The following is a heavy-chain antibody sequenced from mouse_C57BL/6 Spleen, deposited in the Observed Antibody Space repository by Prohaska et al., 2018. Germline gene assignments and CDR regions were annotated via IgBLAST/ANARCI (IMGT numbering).Heavy chain of an antibody. CDR2: IDPSDSYT. V-gene: IGHV1-69*01. J-gene: IGHJ2*01. CDR1: GYTFTSYW. Sequence: QVQLQQPVAELVMPGASVKLSCKASGYTFTSYWMHWVKQRPGQGLEWIGEIDPSDSYTNYNQKFKGKATLTVDKSSSTAYMQLSSLTSEDSAVYYCARVATVVFDYWGQGTTLTVSS. CDR3: ARVATVVFDY. D-gene: IGHD1-1*01.